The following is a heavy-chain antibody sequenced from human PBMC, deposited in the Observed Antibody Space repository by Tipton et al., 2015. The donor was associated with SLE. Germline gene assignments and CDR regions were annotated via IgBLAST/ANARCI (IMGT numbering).Heavy chain of an antibody. J-gene: IGHJ4*02. CDR1: GFTFSSYW. CDR3: ARSSIAVAGTFDY. V-gene: IGHV3-7*03. CDR2: IKQDGSEK. D-gene: IGHD6-19*01. Sequence: SLRLSCAASGFTFSSYWMSWARQAPGKGLEWVANIKQDGSEKYYVDSVKGRFTISRDNAKNSLYLQMNSLKTEDTAVYYCARSSIAVAGTFDYWGQGTLVTVSS.